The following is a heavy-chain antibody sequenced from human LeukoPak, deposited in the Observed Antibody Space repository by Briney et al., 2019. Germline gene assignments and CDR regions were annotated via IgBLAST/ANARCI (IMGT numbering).Heavy chain of an antibody. V-gene: IGHV1-3*01. CDR2: INAGNGNT. Sequence: GASVKVSCKTSGFTFTTYAIQWVRQAPGQRLEWMGWINAGNGNTKYSQNFQGRVTITRDTSASTAYMELSSLRSEDTAEYYCAREHDFLSGYGMDVWGQGTTVTVSS. CDR1: GFTFTTYA. CDR3: AREHDFLSGYGMDV. D-gene: IGHD3-3*01. J-gene: IGHJ6*02.